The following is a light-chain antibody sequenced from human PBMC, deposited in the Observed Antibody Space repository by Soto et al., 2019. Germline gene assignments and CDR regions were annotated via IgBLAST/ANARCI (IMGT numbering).Light chain of an antibody. CDR3: ISYAGSDQCVV. J-gene: IGLJ2*01. Sequence: QSALTQPPSASGSPGQSVTISCTGTSSDVGGYNHVSWYQQHPGNAPKLMIYEVSKRSSGVPDRFSGSKSGNTASLTVSGLQDEDEADYYCISYAGSDQCVVFGGGTKLTVL. CDR1: SSDVGGYNH. V-gene: IGLV2-8*01. CDR2: EVS.